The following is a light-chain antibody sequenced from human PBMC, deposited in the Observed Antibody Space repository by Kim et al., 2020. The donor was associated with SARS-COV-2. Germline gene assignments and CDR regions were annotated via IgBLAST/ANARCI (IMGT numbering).Light chain of an antibody. Sequence: SYELTQPPSVSVSPGQTASITCSVEKLGDRDASWYQQRPGQSPLLVIYQHSKRPSGIPDRFSGSTSGNTATLTISGTQALDEADYYCQAWDSKTVLFGGGTQLTVL. CDR3: QAWDSKTVL. J-gene: IGLJ2*01. CDR1: KLGDRD. V-gene: IGLV3-1*01. CDR2: QHS.